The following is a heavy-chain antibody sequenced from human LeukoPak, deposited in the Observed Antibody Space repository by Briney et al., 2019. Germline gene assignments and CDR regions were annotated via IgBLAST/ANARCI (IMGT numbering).Heavy chain of an antibody. CDR3: ARDSSYGYDY. D-gene: IGHD5-18*01. CDR1: GFTFSNYW. Sequence: SLRLSCAASGFTFSNYWMHWVRQAPGKGLVWVSRIKSDGTYTTYADSVKGRFTISRDNAKNTLYLQMNSLRAEDTAVYYCARDSSYGYDYWGQGTLVTVSS. V-gene: IGHV3-74*01. CDR2: IKSDGTYT. J-gene: IGHJ4*02.